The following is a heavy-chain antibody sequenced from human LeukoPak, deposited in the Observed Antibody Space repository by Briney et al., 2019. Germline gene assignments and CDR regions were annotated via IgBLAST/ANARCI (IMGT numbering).Heavy chain of an antibody. J-gene: IGHJ4*02. CDR1: GFTVSSTY. CDR3: ARGPYYYDSSPFGY. V-gene: IGHV3-53*01. D-gene: IGHD3-22*01. CDR2: NYSGGST. Sequence: PGGSLRLSCTSSGFTVSSTYISWVRQAPGKGLEWVSVNYSGGSTDYADSVKDRFTISRDTSKSTMYLQMNSLRAEDTAVYYCARGPYYYDSSPFGYWGQGTLVTVSS.